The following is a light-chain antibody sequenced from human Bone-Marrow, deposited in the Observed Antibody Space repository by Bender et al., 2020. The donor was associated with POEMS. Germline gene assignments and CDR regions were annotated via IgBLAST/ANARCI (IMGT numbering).Light chain of an antibody. CDR1: SSNIGAGHD. V-gene: IGLV1-44*01. CDR3: AVWDDSLNGWV. CDR2: DNS. Sequence: QSVLTQPPSASGTPGQRVTISCSGGSSNIGAGHDVYWYQQLPGVAPKLLIFDNSDRPSGVPDRFSGSRSGTSASLAISGLQSEDEADYYCAVWDDSLNGWVFGGGTKLTVL. J-gene: IGLJ3*02.